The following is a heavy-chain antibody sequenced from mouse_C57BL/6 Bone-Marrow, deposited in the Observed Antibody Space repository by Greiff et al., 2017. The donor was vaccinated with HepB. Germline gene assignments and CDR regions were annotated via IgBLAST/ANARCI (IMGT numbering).Heavy chain of an antibody. V-gene: IGHV14-3*01. Sequence: EVKLMESVAELVRPGASVKLSCTASGFNIKNTYMHWVKQRPKQGLEWIGRIDPANGNTKYAPKFQGKATITADTSSNTAYLQLSSLTSEDTAIYYCALITTVVATDWYFDVWGTGTTVTVSS. D-gene: IGHD1-1*01. CDR3: ALITTVVATDWYFDV. J-gene: IGHJ1*03. CDR1: GFNIKNTY. CDR2: IDPANGNT.